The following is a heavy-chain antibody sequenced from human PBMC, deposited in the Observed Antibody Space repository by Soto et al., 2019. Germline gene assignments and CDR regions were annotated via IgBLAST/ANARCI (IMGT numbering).Heavy chain of an antibody. CDR1: GGTFSSYT. V-gene: IGHV1-69*08. Sequence: QVQLVQSGAEVKKPGSSVKVSCKASGGTFSSYTISWVRQAPGQGLEWMGRIIPILGIANYAQKFQGRVTITADKSTSTAYMELSSLISEDTAVYYCAREGGDYSNYDFDYWGQGTLVTVSS. D-gene: IGHD4-4*01. CDR2: IIPILGIA. J-gene: IGHJ4*02. CDR3: AREGGDYSNYDFDY.